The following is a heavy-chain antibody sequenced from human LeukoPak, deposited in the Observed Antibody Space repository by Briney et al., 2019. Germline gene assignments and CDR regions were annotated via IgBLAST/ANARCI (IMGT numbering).Heavy chain of an antibody. Sequence: PAGSLRLSCAASGFTFSSSGMHCVRQPPVKWLEWVAVISYDGSNKYYADSVKSRFTISRDNSTNTLYLQMNSLRAGDTAVYYCAKDSYDRSGYYYYYFAYWGQGTQVTVSS. CDR2: ISYDGSNK. CDR1: GFTFSSSG. J-gene: IGHJ4*02. D-gene: IGHD3-22*01. V-gene: IGHV3-30*18. CDR3: AKDSYDRSGYYYYYFAY.